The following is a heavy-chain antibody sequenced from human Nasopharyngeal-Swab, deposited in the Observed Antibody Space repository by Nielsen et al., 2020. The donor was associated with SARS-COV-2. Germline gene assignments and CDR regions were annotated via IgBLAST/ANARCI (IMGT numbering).Heavy chain of an antibody. V-gene: IGHV3-21*01. D-gene: IGHD3-3*01. Sequence: GESLKISCAAPGFTFSSYRMNWVRQAPGKGLEWVSSISSSSSYIYYADSVKGRFTISRDNAKNSLYLQMNSLRAEDTAVYYCARWPEYHTTIFGVVTYGMDVWGQGTTVTVSS. CDR1: GFTFSSYR. J-gene: IGHJ6*02. CDR2: ISSSSSYI. CDR3: ARWPEYHTTIFGVVTYGMDV.